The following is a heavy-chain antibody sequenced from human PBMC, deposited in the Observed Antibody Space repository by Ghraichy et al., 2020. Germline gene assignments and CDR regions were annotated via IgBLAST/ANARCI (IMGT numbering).Heavy chain of an antibody. V-gene: IGHV4-39*01. CDR2: IYYSGNT. CDR1: GGSISSSSYY. Sequence: SETLSLTCTVSGGSISSSSYYWGWIRQPPGKGLEWIGSIYYSGNTYYNPSLKSRVTFSVDTSKNQFSLKLTSVTAADAAVYYCARQKASLGTSLIGYWGQGTLVTVSS. D-gene: IGHD1-1*01. J-gene: IGHJ4*02. CDR3: ARQKASLGTSLIGY.